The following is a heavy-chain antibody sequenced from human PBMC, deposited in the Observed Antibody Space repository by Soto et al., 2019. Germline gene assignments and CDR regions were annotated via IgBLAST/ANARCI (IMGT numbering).Heavy chain of an antibody. D-gene: IGHD3-10*01. V-gene: IGHV3-48*01. CDR3: ARGGYYGSGSVFDP. CDR1: GFTFSTYS. CDR2: ISSSSSTT. J-gene: IGHJ5*02. Sequence: EVQLVESGGGLVQPGGSLRLSCVASGFTFSTYSMNWVRQAPGKGLEWVSYISSSSSTTYYANSVKGRFTISRDNGQNSLYPQMNGLRGDDTAVYYCARGGYYGSGSVFDPWGQGTLVTVSS.